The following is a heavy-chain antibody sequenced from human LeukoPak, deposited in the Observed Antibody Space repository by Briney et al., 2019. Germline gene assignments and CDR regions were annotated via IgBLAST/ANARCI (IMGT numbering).Heavy chain of an antibody. D-gene: IGHD6-6*01. CDR1: GFTFSSYA. Sequence: PGGSLRLSCAASGFTFSSYAMSWVRQAPGKGLEWVSGISWNSGSIGYADSVKGRFTISRDNAKNSLYLQMNSLRGEDMALYYCAKGLVGSSIADFFDYWGQGILVTVSS. J-gene: IGHJ4*02. CDR2: ISWNSGSI. V-gene: IGHV3-9*03. CDR3: AKGLVGSSIADFFDY.